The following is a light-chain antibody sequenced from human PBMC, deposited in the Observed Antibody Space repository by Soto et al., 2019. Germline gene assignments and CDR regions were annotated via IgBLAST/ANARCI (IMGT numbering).Light chain of an antibody. V-gene: IGKV1-5*01. CDR1: QSISSW. CDR2: GAS. J-gene: IGKJ5*01. CDR3: QQLNAYPLT. Sequence: DIQMTQSPSTLSASVGDRVTITCRGSQSISSWLAWYQQKPGRAPNLLIYGASTLQSGVPSRFSGSGSGTDFTLTISNLQPEDFATYYCQQLNAYPLTFGQGTRLEI.